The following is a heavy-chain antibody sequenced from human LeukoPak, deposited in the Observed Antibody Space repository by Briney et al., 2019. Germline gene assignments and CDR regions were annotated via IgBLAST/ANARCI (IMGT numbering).Heavy chain of an antibody. Sequence: SETLSLTCAVSGGSISSSNWWSWVRQPPGKGLEWIGEIYHSGSTNYNPSLKSRVTISEDKSKNQFSLKLSSVTAADTAVYYCASTAAGMNWYFDLWGRGTLVTVSS. CDR1: GGSISSSNW. J-gene: IGHJ2*01. V-gene: IGHV4-4*02. D-gene: IGHD6-13*01. CDR2: IYHSGST. CDR3: ASTAAGMNWYFDL.